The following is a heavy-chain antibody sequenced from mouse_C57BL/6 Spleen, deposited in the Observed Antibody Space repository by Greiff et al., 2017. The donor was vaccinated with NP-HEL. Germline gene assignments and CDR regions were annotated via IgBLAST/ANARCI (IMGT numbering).Heavy chain of an antibody. CDR3: ARRYGTFYYFDY. J-gene: IGHJ2*01. V-gene: IGHV1-82*01. Sequence: VQLQQSGPELVKPGASVKISCKASGYAFSSSWMNWVKQRPGKGLEWIGRIYPGDGDTNYNGKFKGKATLTADKSSSTAYMQLSSLTSEDSAVYFCARRYGTFYYFDYWGQGTTLTVSS. D-gene: IGHD1-1*01. CDR2: IYPGDGDT. CDR1: GYAFSSSW.